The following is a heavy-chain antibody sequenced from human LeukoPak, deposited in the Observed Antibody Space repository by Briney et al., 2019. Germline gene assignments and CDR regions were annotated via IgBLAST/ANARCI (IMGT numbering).Heavy chain of an antibody. D-gene: IGHD1-26*01. Sequence: GGSLRLSCAASGFTFSDYYMSWIRQAPGKGLEWVSSITRSSYIYYADSVKGRFTISRDNAKNSLFLQMNSLRAEDTAVYYCARDKWEPRYAFDIWGQGTMVTVSS. CDR2: ITRSSYI. V-gene: IGHV3-69-1*01. CDR3: ARDKWEPRYAFDI. CDR1: GFTFSDYY. J-gene: IGHJ3*02.